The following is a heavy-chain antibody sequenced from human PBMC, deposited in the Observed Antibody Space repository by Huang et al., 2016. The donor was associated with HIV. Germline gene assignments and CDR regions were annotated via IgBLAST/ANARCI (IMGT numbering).Heavy chain of an antibody. CDR3: ARSAVPGDGDWFDP. CDR1: GFPFTNYA. D-gene: IGHD6-19*01. J-gene: IGHJ5*02. CDR2: LSYDGRDK. Sequence: VQLVESGGGLVQPGRSLRLSCTASGFPFTNYASHWCGQAAGKGLEWVAFLSYDGRDKFYADAVKGRFAISRDNSKSTLYLLMNSLRVDDTALYYCARSAVPGDGDWFDPWGQGTLVTVSS. V-gene: IGHV3-30*09.